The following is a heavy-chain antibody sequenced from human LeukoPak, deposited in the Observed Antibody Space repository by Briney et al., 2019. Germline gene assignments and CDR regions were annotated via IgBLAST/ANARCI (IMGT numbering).Heavy chain of an antibody. CDR2: INPNSGGT. V-gene: IGHV1-2*02. CDR1: GYRFTGYY. J-gene: IGHJ4*02. D-gene: IGHD3-10*01. Sequence: ASVKVSCKASGYRFTGYYIHWARQAPGQGLEWMGWINPNSGGTNYAQKFQGRVTMTRDTSVSTAYMEVSRLRSDDTAVYFCARDRRGYYDSGSYYPLIWGQGTLVTVSS. CDR3: ARDRRGYYDSGSYYPLI.